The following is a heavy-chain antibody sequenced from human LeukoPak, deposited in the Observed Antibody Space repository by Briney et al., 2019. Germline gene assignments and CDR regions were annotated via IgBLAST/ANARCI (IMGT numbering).Heavy chain of an antibody. J-gene: IGHJ1*01. Sequence: ASVKVSCKASGYTFTSYVISWVRQAPGQGLEWMGWISAYNGNTNYAQKLQGRVTMTTDTSTSAAYMELRSLRSDDTAVYYCATPNSGYSSGWPLQHWGQGTLVTVSS. CDR1: GYTFTSYV. CDR2: ISAYNGNT. V-gene: IGHV1-18*01. D-gene: IGHD6-19*01. CDR3: ATPNSGYSSGWPLQH.